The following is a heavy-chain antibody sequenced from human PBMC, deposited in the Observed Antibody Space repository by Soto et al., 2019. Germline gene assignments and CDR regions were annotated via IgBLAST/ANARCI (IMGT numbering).Heavy chain of an antibody. CDR2: FFYTGST. V-gene: IGHV4-61*03. CDR3: ATSNWFDP. Sequence: SETLSLTCAVSGGSVTSEHYYWNWIRQPPGKGLEWIGYFFYTGSTNYNPSLESRLTMSVDVSKNHFSLRLNSVTAADTAVYYCATSNWFDPWGQGTLVTVSS. CDR1: GGSVTSEHYY. J-gene: IGHJ5*02.